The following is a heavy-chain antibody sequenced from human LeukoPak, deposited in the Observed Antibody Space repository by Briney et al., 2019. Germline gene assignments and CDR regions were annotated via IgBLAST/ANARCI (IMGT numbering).Heavy chain of an antibody. J-gene: IGHJ6*02. D-gene: IGHD5-18*01. CDR3: ATSGYSYVKNYYYYGMDV. Sequence: PSETLSLTCAVYGGSFSDYFWSWIRQPPGKGLEWIGSIYYSGSTYYNPSLKSRVTISVDTSKNQFSLKLSSVTAADTAVYYCATSGYSYVKNYYYYGMDVWGQGTTVTVSS. CDR2: IYYSGST. CDR1: GGSFSDYF. V-gene: IGHV4-34*01.